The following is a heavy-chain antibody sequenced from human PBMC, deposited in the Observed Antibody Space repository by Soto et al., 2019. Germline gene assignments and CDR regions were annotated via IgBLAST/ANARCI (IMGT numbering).Heavy chain of an antibody. D-gene: IGHD2-2*01. CDR1: GFTFSNHW. CDR3: ARDYCSSTSCYDAFDI. Sequence: GGSLRLSCAASGFTFSNHWMSWVRQATGKGLQWVGNIKQDGSDKYYVDSVKGRFTISRDNAKNSLYLQMNSLRAEDTAVYFCARDYCSSTSCYDAFDIWGQGTMVTVSS. J-gene: IGHJ3*02. CDR2: IKQDGSDK. V-gene: IGHV3-7*01.